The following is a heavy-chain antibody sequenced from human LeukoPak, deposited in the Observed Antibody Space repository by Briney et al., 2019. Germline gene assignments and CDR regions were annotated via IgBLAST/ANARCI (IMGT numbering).Heavy chain of an antibody. V-gene: IGHV3-48*03. Sequence: PGGSLRLSCAASGFTFSSYEMNWVRQAPGEGLEWVSYISSRGSTIYYADSVKGRFTISRDNAKNSLYLQMNSLRAEDTAVYYCARDLKHYGDYTLDYWGQGTLVTVSS. CDR1: GFTFSSYE. D-gene: IGHD4-17*01. J-gene: IGHJ4*02. CDR2: ISSRGSTI. CDR3: ARDLKHYGDYTLDY.